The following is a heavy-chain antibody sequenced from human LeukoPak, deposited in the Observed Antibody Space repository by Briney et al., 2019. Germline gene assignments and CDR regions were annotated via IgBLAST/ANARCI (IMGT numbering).Heavy chain of an antibody. V-gene: IGHV4-30-4*01. Sequence: PSETLSLTCTVSGGSISSGDYYWSWIRQPPGKGVEWIGYIYYSGSTYYNPSLKSRVTISVDTSKTQFSLKLSSVPAADTAVYYCARGETARGHYFDYWGQGTLVTVSS. D-gene: IGHD5-18*01. J-gene: IGHJ4*02. CDR3: ARGETARGHYFDY. CDR2: IYYSGST. CDR1: GGSISSGDYY.